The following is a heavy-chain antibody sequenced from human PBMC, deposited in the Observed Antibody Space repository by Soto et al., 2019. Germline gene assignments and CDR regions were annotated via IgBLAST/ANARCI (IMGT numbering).Heavy chain of an antibody. V-gene: IGHV3-11*05. J-gene: IGHJ6*02. Sequence: GGSLRLSCAASGFTFSDYYMSWIRQAPGKGLEWVSYISCSSSYTNYADSVKGRFTISRDNAKNSLYLQMNSLRAEDTAVYYCARARGGYCSSTSCYAPTGIYGMDVWGQGTTVTVSS. D-gene: IGHD2-2*01. CDR2: ISCSSSYT. CDR3: ARARGGYCSSTSCYAPTGIYGMDV. CDR1: GFTFSDYY.